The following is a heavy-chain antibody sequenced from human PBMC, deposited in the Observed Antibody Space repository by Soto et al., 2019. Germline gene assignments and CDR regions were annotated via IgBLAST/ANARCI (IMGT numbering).Heavy chain of an antibody. CDR1: NGSISTNGHY. D-gene: IGHD6-19*01. V-gene: IGHV4-31*03. CDR3: AREQWGFDS. CDR2: IYYTGNS. Sequence: QVQLQESGPELVKSSQTLSLTCTVSNGSISTNGHYWTWIRQSPGKGLEWIAYIYYTGNSYYSPSLKSRLTISIDTSKNQFSLTLRSVTAADTAVYYCAREQWGFDSWGQGTLVTVSS. J-gene: IGHJ4*02.